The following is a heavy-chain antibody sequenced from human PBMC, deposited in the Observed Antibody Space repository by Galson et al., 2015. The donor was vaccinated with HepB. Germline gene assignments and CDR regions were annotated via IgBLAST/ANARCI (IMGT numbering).Heavy chain of an antibody. J-gene: IGHJ6*02. V-gene: IGHV1-2*02. CDR3: ARDRGYSYTYYYYYGMDV. CDR1: GYTFTGYY. CDR2: INPNSGGT. Sequence: SVKVSCKASGYTFTGYYMHWARQAPGQGLEWMGWINPNSGGTNYAQKFQGRVTMTRDTSISTAYMELSRLRSDDTAVYYCARDRGYSYTYYYYYGMDVWGQGTTVTVSS. D-gene: IGHD5-18*01.